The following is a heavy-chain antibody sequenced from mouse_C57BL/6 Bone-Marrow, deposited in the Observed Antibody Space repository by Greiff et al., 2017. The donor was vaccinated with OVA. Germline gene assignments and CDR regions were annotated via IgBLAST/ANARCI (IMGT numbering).Heavy chain of an antibody. J-gene: IGHJ1*03. V-gene: IGHV7-1*01. Sequence: EVKLVDSGGGLVQSGRSLRLSCATSGFTFSDFYMEWVRQAPGKGLEWIAASRNKANDYTTEYSASVKGRFIVSRDTSQSILYLQMNALRAEDTTIYYCARGRRFYWYFDVWGTGTTVTVSS. CDR3: ARGRRFYWYFDV. CDR1: GFTFSDFY. CDR2: SRNKANDYTT.